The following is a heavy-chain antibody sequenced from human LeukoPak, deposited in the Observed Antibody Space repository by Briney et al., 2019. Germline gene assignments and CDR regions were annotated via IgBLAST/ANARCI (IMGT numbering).Heavy chain of an antibody. Sequence: PGRSLRLSCAASGFTFSSYGMHWVRQAPGKGLEWVAVIWYDGSNKYYADSVKGRFTISRDNSKNMLYLQMNSLRAEDTAVYYCARGYGGNSALFDYWGQGTLVTVSS. CDR3: ARGYGGNSALFDY. D-gene: IGHD4-23*01. V-gene: IGHV3-33*01. J-gene: IGHJ4*02. CDR2: IWYDGSNK. CDR1: GFTFSSYG.